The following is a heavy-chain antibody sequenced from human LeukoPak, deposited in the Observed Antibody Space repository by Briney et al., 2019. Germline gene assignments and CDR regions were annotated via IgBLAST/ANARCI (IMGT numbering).Heavy chain of an antibody. CDR2: ISGSGGST. CDR1: GFTFSNFG. D-gene: IGHD1-26*01. CDR3: AKPFRYSGRYWDY. V-gene: IGHV3-23*01. Sequence: PGGSLRLSCAASGFTFSNFGMSWVRPAPGKGLEWVSAISGSGGSTYYADSVKGRFTISRDNSKNTLYLQMNSLRAEDTAVYYCAKPFRYSGRYWDYWGSGTLVTVSS. J-gene: IGHJ4*02.